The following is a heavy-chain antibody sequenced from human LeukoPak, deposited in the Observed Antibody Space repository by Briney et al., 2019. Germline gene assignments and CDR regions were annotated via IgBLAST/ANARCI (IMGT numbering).Heavy chain of an antibody. CDR1: GYSFTSYW. D-gene: IGHD6-19*01. CDR3: ARPGDAGAGPFDY. CDR2: IYPGDSDT. J-gene: IGHJ4*02. Sequence: RGESLQISCKGSGYSFTSYWIGWVRQMPGKGLEWMGIIYPGDSDTRYSPSFQGRVTISADKSISTAYLQWSSLKASDTAMYSCARPGDAGAGPFDYRGQGTLVTVSS. V-gene: IGHV5-51*01.